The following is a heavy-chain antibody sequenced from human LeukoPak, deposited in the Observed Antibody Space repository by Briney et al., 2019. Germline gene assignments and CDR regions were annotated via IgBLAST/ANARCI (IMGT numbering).Heavy chain of an antibody. Sequence: PGGSLRLSCAASGFTVSSNYMSWVRQAPGKGLEWVSVIYSGGSTYYADSVKGRFTISRDNSKNTLYLQMNSLRAEDTAVYYCATTLYGDYVHYYYGMDVWGQGTTVTVS. D-gene: IGHD4-17*01. CDR2: IYSGGST. CDR1: GFTVSSNY. J-gene: IGHJ6*02. CDR3: ATTLYGDYVHYYYGMDV. V-gene: IGHV3-66*01.